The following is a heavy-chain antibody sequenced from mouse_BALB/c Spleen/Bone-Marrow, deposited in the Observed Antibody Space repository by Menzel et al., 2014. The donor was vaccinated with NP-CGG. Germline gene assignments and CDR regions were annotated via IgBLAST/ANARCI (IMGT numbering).Heavy chain of an antibody. CDR2: INPSSGGT. CDR3: TKFVPGFFY. Sequence: VQLQQSGAELVKPGASVKLSCKASGYTFTSYYMYWVKQRPGQGLEWIGEINPSSGGTNFNEKVKSKATLTVDKSSSTAYMQHSSPTSESSVVFYFTKFVPGFFYGGQGSLVPV. D-gene: IGHD1-1*01. J-gene: IGHJ3*01. CDR1: GYTFTSYY. V-gene: IGHV1S81*02.